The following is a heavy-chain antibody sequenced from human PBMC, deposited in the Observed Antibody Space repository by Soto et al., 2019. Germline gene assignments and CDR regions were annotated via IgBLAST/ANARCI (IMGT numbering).Heavy chain of an antibody. J-gene: IGHJ3*02. CDR2: MNPNSGNT. Sequence: ASVKVSCKASGYTFTSYDINWVRQATGQGLEWMGWMNPNSGNTGYAQKFQGRVTMTRNTSISTAYMELSSLRSEDTAVYYCAVLVVGYCSSTSCYEAFDIWGQGTMVTVSS. D-gene: IGHD2-2*01. CDR3: AVLVVGYCSSTSCYEAFDI. CDR1: GYTFTSYD. V-gene: IGHV1-8*01.